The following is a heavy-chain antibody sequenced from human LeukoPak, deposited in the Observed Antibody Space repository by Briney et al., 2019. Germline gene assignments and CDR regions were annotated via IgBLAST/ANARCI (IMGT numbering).Heavy chain of an antibody. V-gene: IGHV3-30*02. CDR3: AKDPDYYDSSGYYYQPLGY. Sequence: GGSLRLSCAASGFTFSSYGMHWVRQAPGKGLEWVAFIRYDGGNKYYADSVKGRFTISRDNSKNTLYLQMNSLRAEDTAVYYCAKDPDYYDSSGYYYQPLGYWGQGTLVTVSS. CDR2: IRYDGGNK. J-gene: IGHJ4*02. D-gene: IGHD3-22*01. CDR1: GFTFSSYG.